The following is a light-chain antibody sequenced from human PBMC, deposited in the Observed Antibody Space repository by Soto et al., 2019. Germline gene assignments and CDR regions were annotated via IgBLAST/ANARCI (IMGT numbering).Light chain of an antibody. CDR2: ANN. CDR1: SSNIGSNT. Sequence: QSVLTQPPSASGTPVQRVTISCSGSSSNIGSNTVNWYHQLPGTAPKLLIHANNHPPSAVPDRVSGSKSGTSASLAISWLQSEEADYYCAAWDDSLNGYVFGTGTKLTVL. CDR3: AAWDDSLNGYV. J-gene: IGLJ1*01. V-gene: IGLV1-44*01.